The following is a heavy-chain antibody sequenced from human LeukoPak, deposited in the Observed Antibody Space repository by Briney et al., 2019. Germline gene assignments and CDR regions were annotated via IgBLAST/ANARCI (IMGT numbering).Heavy chain of an antibody. V-gene: IGHV4-59*01. CDR3: ARVRDRSSYFYDLDY. D-gene: IGHD3-22*01. Sequence: SETLSLTCTVSGGSISSYYWSWIRQPPGKGLEWIECIHYSGSTNYNPSLKSRVTISVDTSKNQFSLKLSSVTAADTAVYYCARVRDRSSYFYDLDYWGQGTLVTVSS. CDR1: GGSISSYY. CDR2: IHYSGST. J-gene: IGHJ4*02.